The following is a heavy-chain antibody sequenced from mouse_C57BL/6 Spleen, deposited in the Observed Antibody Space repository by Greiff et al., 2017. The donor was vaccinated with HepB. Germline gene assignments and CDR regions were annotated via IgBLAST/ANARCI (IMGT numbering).Heavy chain of an antibody. V-gene: IGHV1-42*01. CDR2: INPSTGGT. CDR3: ARGGSYYGKDWYFDV. CDR1: GYSFTGYY. Sequence: VQLQQSGPELVKPGASVKISCKASGYSFTGYYMNWVKQSPEKSLEWIGEINPSTGGTTYNQKFTAKATLTVDKSSSTAYMQLKSLTSEDSAVYYCARGGSYYGKDWYFDVWGTGTTVTVSS. J-gene: IGHJ1*03. D-gene: IGHD2-1*01.